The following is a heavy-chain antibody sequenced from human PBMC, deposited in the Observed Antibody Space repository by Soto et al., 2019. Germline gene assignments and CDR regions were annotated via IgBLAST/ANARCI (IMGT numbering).Heavy chain of an antibody. Sequence: GGSLRLSCAASGFTFSSYGMHWVRQAPGKGLEWVAVIWYDGSNKYYADSVKGRFTISRDNSKNTLYLQMNSLRAEDTAVYYCARDREYTTQYYFDYWGQGTLVTVSS. CDR2: IWYDGSNK. V-gene: IGHV3-33*01. D-gene: IGHD5-18*01. J-gene: IGHJ4*02. CDR1: GFTFSSYG. CDR3: ARDREYTTQYYFDY.